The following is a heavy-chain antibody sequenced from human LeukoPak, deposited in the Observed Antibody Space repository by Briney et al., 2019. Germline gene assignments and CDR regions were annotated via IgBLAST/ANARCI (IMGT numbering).Heavy chain of an antibody. D-gene: IGHD1-26*01. Sequence: PGGSLRLSCAASGFTFSNYRMNWVRQAPGKGLEWVANINQDGSEKYYVDSVKGRFTISRDNAKNSLYLQMNSLRAEDTAVYYCARVVGATTFAAFDIWGQGTMVTVSS. CDR2: INQDGSEK. V-gene: IGHV3-7*01. CDR1: GFTFSNYR. CDR3: ARVVGATTFAAFDI. J-gene: IGHJ3*02.